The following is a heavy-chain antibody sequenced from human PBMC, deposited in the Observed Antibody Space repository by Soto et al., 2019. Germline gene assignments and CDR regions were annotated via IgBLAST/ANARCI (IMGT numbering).Heavy chain of an antibody. CDR2: IFHRGTS. V-gene: IGHV4-4*02. CDR3: ASKYCPSTICYLFDN. Sequence: SETLSLTGSVSGGSITSNHWWSWVRQAPGKGLEWIGEIFHRGTSHHNPSLESRVTLSVDKSKNQFSLMLTSVTAADTAVYYCASKYCPSTICYLFDNWDQGALVNVS. D-gene: IGHD2-15*01. CDR1: GGSITSNHW. J-gene: IGHJ4*02.